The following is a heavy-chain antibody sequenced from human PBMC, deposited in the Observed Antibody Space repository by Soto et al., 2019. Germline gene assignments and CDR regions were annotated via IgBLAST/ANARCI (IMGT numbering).Heavy chain of an antibody. V-gene: IGHV4-61*08. CDR2: IYYSGST. CDR1: GGSINSGVYY. CDR3: ARSLYDAFDI. D-gene: IGHD3-16*01. J-gene: IGHJ3*02. Sequence: PSETLSLTCTVSGGSINSGVYYWSWIRQPPGKGLEWIGYIYYSGSTYYNPSLKSRVTISVDTSRNQFSLKLSSVTAADTAVYYCARSLYDAFDIWGQGTMVTVSS.